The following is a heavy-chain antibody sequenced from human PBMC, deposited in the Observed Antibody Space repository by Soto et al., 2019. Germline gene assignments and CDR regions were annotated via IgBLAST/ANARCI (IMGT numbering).Heavy chain of an antibody. CDR2: IIPIFGTA. CDR3: ASTCGCMLYHYYGMDV. D-gene: IGHD2-8*01. V-gene: IGHV1-69*06. J-gene: IGHJ6*02. CDR1: EGTFSSYA. Sequence: QVQLVQSGAEVKKPGSSVKVSCKASEGTFSSYAISWVRQAPGQGLEWMGGIIPIFGTANYAQKFQGRVTITADKSTSTAYMELSSLRSEDTAVYYCASTCGCMLYHYYGMDVWGQGTTVTVSS.